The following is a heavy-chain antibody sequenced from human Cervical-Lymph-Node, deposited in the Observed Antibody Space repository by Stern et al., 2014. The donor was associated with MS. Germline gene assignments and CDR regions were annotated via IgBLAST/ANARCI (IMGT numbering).Heavy chain of an antibody. CDR1: GGTFSVYA. Sequence: QVQLVQSGAEVKKPGSSVKVSCKASGGTFSVYAFSWVRQAPGQGLEWVGGILPMIGTANYAQKFQGRVTITADASIKTAYMEVSSLRFEDTAVYYCARDQRHYGSGHYAFDIWGQGTMVTVSS. J-gene: IGHJ3*02. CDR2: ILPMIGTA. V-gene: IGHV1-69*01. CDR3: ARDQRHYGSGHYAFDI. D-gene: IGHD3-10*01.